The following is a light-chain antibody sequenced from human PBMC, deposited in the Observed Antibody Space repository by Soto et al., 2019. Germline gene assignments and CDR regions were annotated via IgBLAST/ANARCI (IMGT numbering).Light chain of an antibody. CDR2: AAS. Sequence: DIQMTQAPSSLSASVGDRVTITCRASQSISTYLNWYQQKAGKPPNLLIYAASSLQSGVPSRFSGSGSATDFTLTISSLQPEDFASYYCQQSYSSPHAFGGGTNGEI. J-gene: IGKJ4*01. V-gene: IGKV1-39*01. CDR1: QSISTY. CDR3: QQSYSSPHA.